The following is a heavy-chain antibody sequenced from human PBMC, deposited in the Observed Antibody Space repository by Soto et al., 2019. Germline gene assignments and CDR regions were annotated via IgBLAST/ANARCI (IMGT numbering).Heavy chain of an antibody. D-gene: IGHD2-8*01. CDR2: INPKSGGT. CDR3: ARGDSTDCSNGVCSFFYNHDMDV. CDR1: GYSFTDYH. Sequence: ASVKVSCKASGYSFTDYHIHWVRQAPGQGLEWLGRINPKSGGTSTAQKFQGWVTMTTDTSISTASMELTRLTSDDTAIYYCARGDSTDCSNGVCSFFYNHDMDVWGQGTTVTVAS. V-gene: IGHV1-2*04. J-gene: IGHJ6*02.